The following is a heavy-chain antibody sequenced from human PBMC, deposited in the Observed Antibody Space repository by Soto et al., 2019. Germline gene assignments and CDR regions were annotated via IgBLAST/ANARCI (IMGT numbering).Heavy chain of an antibody. V-gene: IGHV3-33*01. Sequence: GGSLRLSCAASGFTFSSYGMHWVRQAPGKGLEWVAVIWYDGSNKYYADSVKGRFTVSRDNSKNTLYLQMNSLRAEDTAVYYCARSELAAADYQIYYYYGMDGWGQGTTVTVSS. CDR3: ARSELAAADYQIYYYYGMDG. CDR1: GFTFSSYG. D-gene: IGHD6-13*01. CDR2: IWYDGSNK. J-gene: IGHJ6*02.